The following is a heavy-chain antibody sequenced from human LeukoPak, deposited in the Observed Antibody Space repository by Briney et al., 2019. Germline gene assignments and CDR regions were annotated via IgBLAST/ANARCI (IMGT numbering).Heavy chain of an antibody. J-gene: IGHJ6*03. D-gene: IGHD1-26*01. CDR2: ISSSGSTI. CDR1: GFTFSSYE. Sequence: QPGGSLRLSCAASGFTFSSYEMNWVRQAPGKGLEWVSYISSSGSTIYYADSVKGRFTISRDNAKNSLYLQMNSLRAEDTAVYYCARMGMYYYYMDVWGKGTTVAVSS. CDR3: ARMGMYYYYMDV. V-gene: IGHV3-48*03.